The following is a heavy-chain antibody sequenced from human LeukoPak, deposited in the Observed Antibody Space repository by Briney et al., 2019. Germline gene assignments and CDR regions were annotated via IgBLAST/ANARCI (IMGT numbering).Heavy chain of an antibody. D-gene: IGHD6-13*01. Sequence: GSLRLSCAASGFTFSSYSMNWVRQAPGKGLEWVSSISSSSSYIYYADSVKGRFTISRDSAKNSLYLQMNSLRAEDTAVYYCARDLPYSSPCLDYCYYYYMDVWGKGTTVTVSS. CDR3: ARDLPYSSPCLDYCYYYYMDV. V-gene: IGHV3-21*01. CDR2: ISSSSSYI. CDR1: GFTFSSYS. J-gene: IGHJ6*03.